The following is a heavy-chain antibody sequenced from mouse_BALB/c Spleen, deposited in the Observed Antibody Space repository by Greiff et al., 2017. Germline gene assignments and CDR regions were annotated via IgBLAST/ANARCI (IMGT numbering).Heavy chain of an antibody. Sequence: EVHLVESGGGLVQPGGSRKLSCAASGFTFSSFGMHWVRQAPEKGLEWVAYISSGSSTIYYADTVKGRFTISRDNPKNTLFLQMTSLRSEDTAMYYCARPAITTVVAPGFAYWGQGTLVTVSA. CDR2: ISSGSSTI. D-gene: IGHD1-1*01. V-gene: IGHV5-17*02. CDR1: GFTFSSFG. CDR3: ARPAITTVVAPGFAY. J-gene: IGHJ3*01.